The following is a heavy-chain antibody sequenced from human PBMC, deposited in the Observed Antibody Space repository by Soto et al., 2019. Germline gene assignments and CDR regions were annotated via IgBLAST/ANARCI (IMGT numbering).Heavy chain of an antibody. CDR1: GFTFSSYS. Sequence: EVQLVESGGGLVKPGGSLRLSCAASGFTFSSYSMNWVRQAPGKGLEWVSSISSSSSYIYYADSVKGRFTISRDNAKNSLYLQMNSLRAEDTAVYYCASSIVATGWFDLWGQGTLVTVSS. CDR3: ASSIVATGWFDL. CDR2: ISSSSSYI. V-gene: IGHV3-21*01. D-gene: IGHD5-12*01. J-gene: IGHJ5*02.